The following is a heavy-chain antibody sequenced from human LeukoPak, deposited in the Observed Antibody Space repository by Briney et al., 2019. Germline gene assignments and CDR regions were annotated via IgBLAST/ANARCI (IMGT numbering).Heavy chain of an antibody. V-gene: IGHV4-39*01. CDR2: IHFGGNT. J-gene: IGHJ3*02. CDR3: ATFYYDTRSFDM. D-gene: IGHD3-22*01. Sequence: PSETLSLTCTVSGGSISTSSYYWGWIRQPPKKGLEWIGSIHFGGNTYYSPSLKSRVTISIDTSKKQFSLKLSSVTAADTAVYYCATFYYDTRSFDMWGQGTMVTVSS. CDR1: GGSISTSSYY.